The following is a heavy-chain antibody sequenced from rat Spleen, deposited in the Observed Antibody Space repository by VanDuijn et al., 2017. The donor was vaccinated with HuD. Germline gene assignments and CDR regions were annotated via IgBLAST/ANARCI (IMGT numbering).Heavy chain of an antibody. CDR2: MWNGGGTD. Sequence: EVQLVESGGGLVQPGRSLKLSCAASGFTFSDYYMAWVRQAPTKGLEWLGAMWNGGGTDYNSAFKSRLSFSRDTSKSQIFLKMNSLQTDDTAKYFCARQLYYGYNHFDYWGQGLMVTVSS. CDR3: ARQLYYGYNHFDY. CDR1: GFTFSDYY. D-gene: IGHD1-9*01. J-gene: IGHJ2*01. V-gene: IGHV5-25*01.